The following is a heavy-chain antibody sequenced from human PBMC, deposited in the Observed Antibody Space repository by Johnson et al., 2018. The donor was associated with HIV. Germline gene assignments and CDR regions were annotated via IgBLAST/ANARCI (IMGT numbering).Heavy chain of an antibody. D-gene: IGHD3-3*01. V-gene: IGHV3-15*01. CDR3: STLYYNFWSGYYRGAFDI. Sequence: VQLVESGGGLVKPGGSLTLSCAASGFTFTDAWMSWVRQAPGEGLEWVGSIKTKPDGGTTDYAAPLKGRFTISRDDSKSTLYLQMNSLKTEDTAVYYCSTLYYNFWSGYYRGAFDIWGQGTMVTVSS. CDR2: IKTKPDGGTT. CDR1: GFTFTDAW. J-gene: IGHJ3*02.